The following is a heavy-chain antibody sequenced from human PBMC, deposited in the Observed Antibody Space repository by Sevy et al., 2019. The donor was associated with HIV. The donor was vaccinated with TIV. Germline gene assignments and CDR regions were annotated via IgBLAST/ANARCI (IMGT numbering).Heavy chain of an antibody. D-gene: IGHD4-4*01. Sequence: GGSLRLSCAASGFTFNFHGMHWVRQAPGKGLEWVAFIWHDGSNKYMADSVKGRFPISRENSKNTLFLQMNSLTVEDTAVYYCAGETDNSARWLDPWGQGTLVTVSS. J-gene: IGHJ5*02. CDR2: IWHDGSNK. V-gene: IGHV3-30*02. CDR1: GFTFNFHG. CDR3: AGETDNSARWLDP.